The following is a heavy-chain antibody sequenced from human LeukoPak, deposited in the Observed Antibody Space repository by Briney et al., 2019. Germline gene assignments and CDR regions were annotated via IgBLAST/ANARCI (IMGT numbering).Heavy chain of an antibody. J-gene: IGHJ4*02. D-gene: IGHD3-22*01. V-gene: IGHV3-21*04. CDR2: ISSSSSYI. Sequence: GGSLRLSCAASGFTFSSYSMNWVRQAPGKGLEWVSSISSSSSYIYYADSVKGRFTISRDNAKNSLYLQMNSLRAEDTALYYCARLNYYDSSGYYNWGQGTLVTVSS. CDR1: GFTFSSYS. CDR3: ARLNYYDSSGYYN.